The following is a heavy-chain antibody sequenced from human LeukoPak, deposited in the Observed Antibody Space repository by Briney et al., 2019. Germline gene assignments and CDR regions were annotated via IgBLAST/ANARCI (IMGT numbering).Heavy chain of an antibody. V-gene: IGHV3-21*01. CDR3: ARGPDYYDGIGYYPVY. Sequence: GGSLRLSCAASGFTFSTYSMNWVRQAPGKGLEWVSSISSSSSYIYYADSLKGRFTISRDNAKNSLYLQMNSLRAEDTAVYYCARGPDYYDGIGYYPVYWGQGTLVTVSS. CDR2: ISSSSSYI. D-gene: IGHD3-22*01. CDR1: GFTFSTYS. J-gene: IGHJ4*02.